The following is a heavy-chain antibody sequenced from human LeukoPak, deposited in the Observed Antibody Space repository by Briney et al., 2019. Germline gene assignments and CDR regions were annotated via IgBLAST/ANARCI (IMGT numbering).Heavy chain of an antibody. D-gene: IGHD4-17*01. V-gene: IGHV3-74*01. CDR3: ARGRDSDYAFDY. CDR2: IESDGSST. J-gene: IGHJ4*02. CDR1: GFTFSSHW. Sequence: GGSLRLSCAASGFTFSSHWMHWVRQAPGKGLVWVSRIESDGSSTSYADSVKGRFTISRDNAKNSLYLQMNSLRDEDTAVYYCARGRDSDYAFDYWGQGTLVTVSS.